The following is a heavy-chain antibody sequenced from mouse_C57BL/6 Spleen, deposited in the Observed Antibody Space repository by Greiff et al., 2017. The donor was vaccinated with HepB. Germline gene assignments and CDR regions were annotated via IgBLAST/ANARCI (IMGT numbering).Heavy chain of an antibody. V-gene: IGHV3-6*01. CDR2: ISYDGSN. D-gene: IGHD2-4*01. Sequence: EVQLQESGPGLVKPSQSLSLTCSVTGYSITSGYYWNWIRQFPGNKLEWMGYISYDGSNNYNPSLKNRISITRDTSKNQFFLKLNSVTTEDTATYYCARVDYDTLYYFDYWGQGTTLTVSS. CDR3: ARVDYDTLYYFDY. J-gene: IGHJ2*01. CDR1: GYSITSGYY.